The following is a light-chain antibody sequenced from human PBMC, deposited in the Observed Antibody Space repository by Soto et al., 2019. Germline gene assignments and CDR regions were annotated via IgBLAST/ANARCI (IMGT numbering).Light chain of an antibody. CDR1: QSVDGY. V-gene: IGKV3-15*01. J-gene: IGKJ5*01. Sequence: EIVLTQSPGTLSLSPGERATIXCRASQSVDGYLAWYQQKPGQAPRLLIYGASTRATGVTARFRGGGSGTEFTLTISSLQSEDSAVYYCQQYHKWPPITFGQGTRLEIK. CDR2: GAS. CDR3: QQYHKWPPIT.